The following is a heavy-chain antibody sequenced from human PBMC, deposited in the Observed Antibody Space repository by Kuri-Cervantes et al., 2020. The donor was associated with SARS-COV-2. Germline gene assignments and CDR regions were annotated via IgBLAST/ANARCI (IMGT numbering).Heavy chain of an antibody. CDR2: IYYSGST. CDR3: ARVARLVSYYFDY. J-gene: IGHJ4*02. CDR1: GGSISSYY. D-gene: IGHD6-6*01. V-gene: IGHV4-59*08. Sequence: SETLSLTCTVSGGSISSYYWSWIRQPPGKGLEWIGYIYYSGSTNYNPSLKSRVTISVDTSKNQFSLKLSSVTAADTAVYYCARVARLVSYYFDYWGQGTLVTVFS.